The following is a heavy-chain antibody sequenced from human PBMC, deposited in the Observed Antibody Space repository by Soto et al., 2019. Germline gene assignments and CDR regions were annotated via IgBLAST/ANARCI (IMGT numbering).Heavy chain of an antibody. Sequence: GGSPRLSCSASGFTFDDYAMHWGRPAPGKGLEWVSLISWDGGSTYYADSVKGRFTISRDNSKNSLYLQMNSLRAEDTALYYCAKDISRYGTNWFDPWGQGTLVTVSS. CDR2: ISWDGGST. V-gene: IGHV3-43D*04. CDR3: AKDISRYGTNWFDP. CDR1: GFTFDDYA. J-gene: IGHJ5*02. D-gene: IGHD1-7*01.